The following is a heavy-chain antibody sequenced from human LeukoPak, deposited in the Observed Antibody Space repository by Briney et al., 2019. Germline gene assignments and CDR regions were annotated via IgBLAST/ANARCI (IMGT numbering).Heavy chain of an antibody. CDR2: ISGSGGST. J-gene: IGHJ1*01. CDR1: GFTFSSYA. Sequence: GGSLRLSCAASGFTFSSYAMSWVRQAPGKGLEWVSAISGSGGSTYYADSVKGRFTISRDNAKNSLYLQMNSLRAEDTAVYYCASYDSSGYYYLPAEYFQHWGQGTLVTVSS. V-gene: IGHV3-23*01. CDR3: ASYDSSGYYYLPAEYFQH. D-gene: IGHD3-22*01.